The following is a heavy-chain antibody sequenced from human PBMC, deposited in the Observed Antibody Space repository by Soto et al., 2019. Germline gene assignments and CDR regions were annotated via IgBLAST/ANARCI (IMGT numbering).Heavy chain of an antibody. D-gene: IGHD2-2*02. Sequence: SVKVSCKASGGTFSSYAISWVRQAPGQGLKWMGGIIPIFGTANYAQKFKGRVTITAEESTSTAYMELSSLRSEDTAVYYCALGYCSRTSCYTRGRYYSYGLDVRG. CDR1: GGTFSSYA. J-gene: IGHJ6*02. CDR3: ALGYCSRTSCYTRGRYYSYGLDV. CDR2: IIPIFGTA. V-gene: IGHV1-69*13.